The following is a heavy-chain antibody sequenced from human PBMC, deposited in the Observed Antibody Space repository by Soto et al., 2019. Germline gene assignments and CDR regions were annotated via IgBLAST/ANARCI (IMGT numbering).Heavy chain of an antibody. V-gene: IGHV1-69*08. Sequence: QVQLVQSGAEVKKPGSSVKVSCKASGGTFSSYTISWVRQAPGQGLAWMGRIIPILGIANYAQKFQGRVTITADKSTSTAYMELSSLRSEDTAVYYCARELVTDKADAFDIWGQGTMVTVSS. J-gene: IGHJ3*02. CDR3: ARELVTDKADAFDI. CDR2: IIPILGIA. D-gene: IGHD3-10*01. CDR1: GGTFSSYT.